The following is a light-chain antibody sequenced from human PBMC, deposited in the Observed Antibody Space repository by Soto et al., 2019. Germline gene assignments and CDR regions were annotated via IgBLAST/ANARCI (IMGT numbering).Light chain of an antibody. J-gene: IGKJ1*01. Sequence: DIVLTQSPDSLAVSLGERATINCKSSQSVLYSSNNKNYLTWYQQKPGQPPKLLIYWASTRESGVPDRVSGSGSWTDFTLTISSLQAEDVAVYYCQQYYSTPWTCGQGTKVEIK. CDR2: WAS. CDR1: QSVLYSSNNKNY. V-gene: IGKV4-1*01. CDR3: QQYYSTPWT.